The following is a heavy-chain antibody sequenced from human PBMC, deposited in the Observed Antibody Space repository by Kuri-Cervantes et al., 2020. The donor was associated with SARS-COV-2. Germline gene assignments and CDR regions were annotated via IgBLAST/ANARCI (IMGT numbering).Heavy chain of an antibody. V-gene: IGHV4-39*01. CDR2: SFYSGST. Sequence: GSLRLACTVSGGSITSNYPWCGIRQPPGKGLEWIGNSFYSGSTFYNPSLKSRVTISVDTSKNQFSLELSSVTAADTAVYYCARATLVRYFDCLSQGTTVTVSS. D-gene: IGHD2-2*01. CDR3: ARATLVRYFDC. J-gene: IGHJ4*03. CDR1: GGSITSNYP.